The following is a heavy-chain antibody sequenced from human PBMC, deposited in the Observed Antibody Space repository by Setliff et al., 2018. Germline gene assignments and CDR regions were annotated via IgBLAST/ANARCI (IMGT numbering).Heavy chain of an antibody. V-gene: IGHV4-39*01. Sequence: KASETLSLTCRVSGGSTSSGNYYWGLIRQPPGKGLEWVATIYYSGSTYSNPSLKSRLIISVDAPDNQFSVKLSSVTAADTAVYYCARHKSNGSGSYPSLYMDVWGKGIMVTVSS. J-gene: IGHJ6*03. CDR1: GGSTSSGNYY. D-gene: IGHD3-10*01. CDR2: IYYSGST. CDR3: ARHKSNGSGSYPSLYMDV.